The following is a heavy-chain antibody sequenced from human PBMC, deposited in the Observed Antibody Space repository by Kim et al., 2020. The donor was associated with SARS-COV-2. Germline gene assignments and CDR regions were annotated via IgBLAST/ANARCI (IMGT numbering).Heavy chain of an antibody. D-gene: IGHD3-16*01. V-gene: IGHV3-23*01. J-gene: IGHJ4*02. CDR3: AKDGLKEVTQEGAFDY. CDR1: GFTFSSYA. CDR2: ISGSGGST. Sequence: GGSLRLSCAASGFTFSSYAMSWVRQAPGKGLEWVSAISGSGGSTYYADSVKGRFTISRDNSKNTLYLQMNSLRAEDTAVYYCAKDGLKEVTQEGAFDYWGQGTLVTVSS.